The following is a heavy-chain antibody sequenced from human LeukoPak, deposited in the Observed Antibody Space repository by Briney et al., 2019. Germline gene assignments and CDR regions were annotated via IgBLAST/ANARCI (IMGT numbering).Heavy chain of an antibody. Sequence: ASVKVSCKASGYTFTDYYMHWVRQAPGQGFEWMGWINPNDGDTNYAQKFQGRVTMTRDTSISTAHMKVSRLRSDDTAVYYCARANFLYCSSSTCLFDYWGQGTLVTVSS. J-gene: IGHJ4*02. CDR1: GYTFTDYY. V-gene: IGHV1-2*02. D-gene: IGHD2-2*01. CDR3: ARANFLYCSSSTCLFDY. CDR2: INPNDGDT.